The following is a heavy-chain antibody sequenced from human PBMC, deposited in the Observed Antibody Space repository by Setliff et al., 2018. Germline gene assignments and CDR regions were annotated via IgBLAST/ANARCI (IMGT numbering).Heavy chain of an antibody. J-gene: IGHJ4*02. Sequence: GGSLRLSCVASGFSFSNYYMSWVRQAPGKGLEWVANIKQDGSDKYYVDSVKGRFTISRDNAKNSLYLQMNSLRAEDTAVYYCARLRKDYGDYYYFDYWGQGTLVTVSS. CDR3: ARLRKDYGDYYYFDY. D-gene: IGHD4-17*01. V-gene: IGHV3-7*01. CDR2: IKQDGSDK. CDR1: GFSFSNYY.